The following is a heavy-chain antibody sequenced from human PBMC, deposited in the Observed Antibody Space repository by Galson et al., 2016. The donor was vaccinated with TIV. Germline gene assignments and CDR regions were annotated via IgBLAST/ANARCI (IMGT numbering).Heavy chain of an antibody. CDR1: GYGFSTDW. CDR2: IYPGDSET. Sequence: QSGAEVKKPGESLKISCEASGYGFSTDWIGWVRQMPGKGLEWMGIIYPGDSETRYSPTFQGQVTISADKSISTAYLQWTSLKASDTAMYYCAKSRIGSSGYRPDAFDIWGQGTMVTMSS. V-gene: IGHV5-51*03. CDR3: AKSRIGSSGYRPDAFDI. D-gene: IGHD3-22*01. J-gene: IGHJ3*02.